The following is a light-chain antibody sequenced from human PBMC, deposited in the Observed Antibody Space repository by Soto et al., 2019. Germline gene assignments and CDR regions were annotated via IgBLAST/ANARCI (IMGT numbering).Light chain of an antibody. CDR1: QDISNY. CDR2: DAS. Sequence: DIQMTQSPSSLSASVGDRVTITCQASQDISNYLNWYQQKPGKAPKLLIYDASNLETGVPSRFXGSGSGTDFTFPISSLQPEDIATYYCQQYDNLPRFTFGPGTKVDIK. J-gene: IGKJ3*01. CDR3: QQYDNLPRFT. V-gene: IGKV1-33*01.